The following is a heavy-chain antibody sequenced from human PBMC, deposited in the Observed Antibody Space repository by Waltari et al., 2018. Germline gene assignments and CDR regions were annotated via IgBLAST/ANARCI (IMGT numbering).Heavy chain of an antibody. Sequence: QVQLQESGPGLVKPSETLSLTCTVSGGSISSYYWSWIRQPPGKGLEWIGYIYYSGSTNYNPSLKSRVTISVDTSKNQFSLKLSSVTAADTAVYYCARSDPYCSSTSCLSFDYWGQGTLVTVSS. CDR1: GGSISSYY. D-gene: IGHD2-2*01. CDR2: IYYSGST. CDR3: ARSDPYCSSTSCLSFDY. J-gene: IGHJ4*02. V-gene: IGHV4-59*08.